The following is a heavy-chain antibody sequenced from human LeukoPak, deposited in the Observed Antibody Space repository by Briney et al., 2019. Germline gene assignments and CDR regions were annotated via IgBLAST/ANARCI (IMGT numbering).Heavy chain of an antibody. V-gene: IGHV1-2*02. J-gene: IGHJ4*02. CDR3: ARDANYDILTGYSYYFDY. CDR1: GYTFTGYY. CDR2: INPNSGGT. Sequence: ASVKVSCKASGYTFTGYYMHWVRQAPGQGLEWMGWINPNSGGTNYAQKFQGRVTMTRDTSISTAYMELSRLRSDDTAVYYCARDANYDILTGYSYYFDYWGQGTLVTVSS. D-gene: IGHD3-9*01.